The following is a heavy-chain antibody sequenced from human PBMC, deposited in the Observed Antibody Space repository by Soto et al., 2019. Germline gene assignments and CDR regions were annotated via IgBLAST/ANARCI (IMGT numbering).Heavy chain of an antibody. V-gene: IGHV3-23*01. Sequence: EVQLLESGGGLVQPGGSLRLSCAASGFTFSSYAMSWVRQAPGKGLEWVSAISGSGGSTYYADSVKGRFTISRDKSKNTLYLQMNSLRAEDTAVYYCAKDSPNLWVLSLAQDDWYFELWCRGTLVTVSS. J-gene: IGHJ2*01. CDR1: GFTFSSYA. CDR3: AKDSPNLWVLSLAQDDWYFEL. D-gene: IGHD3-16*01. CDR2: ISGSGGST.